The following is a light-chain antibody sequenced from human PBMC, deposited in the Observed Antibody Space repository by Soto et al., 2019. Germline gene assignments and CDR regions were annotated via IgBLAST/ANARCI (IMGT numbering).Light chain of an antibody. CDR2: GNS. CDR3: QSYDSSLSDWV. Sequence: QLVLAQPPSVSGAPGQRVTISCTGSSSNIGASDVHWYQQFPGTAPKLLIYGNSNRPSGVPDRFSGSKSGTSASLAITGLQAEDEAVYYCQSYDSSLSDWVFGGGTKLTVL. J-gene: IGLJ3*02. CDR1: SSNIGASD. V-gene: IGLV1-40*01.